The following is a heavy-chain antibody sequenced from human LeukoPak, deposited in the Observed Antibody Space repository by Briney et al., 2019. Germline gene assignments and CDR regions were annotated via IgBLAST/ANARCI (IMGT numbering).Heavy chain of an antibody. CDR1: GGSISSGDYY. CDR3: ASSKGDYYDSSGYSPLEY. D-gene: IGHD3-22*01. J-gene: IGHJ4*02. V-gene: IGHV4-30-4*01. Sequence: SETLSLTCTVSGGSISSGDYYWSWIRQPPGKGLEWIGYIYYSGSTYYNPPLKSRVTISVDTSKNQFSLKLSSVTAADTAVYYCASSKGDYYDSSGYSPLEYWGQGTLVTVSS. CDR2: IYYSGST.